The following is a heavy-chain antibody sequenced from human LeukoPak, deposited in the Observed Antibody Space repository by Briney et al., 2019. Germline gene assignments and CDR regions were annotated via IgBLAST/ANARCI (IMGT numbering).Heavy chain of an antibody. CDR2: IISSGSYI. Sequence: GGSLRLSCAASGFTFSSYTMNWVRQAPGKGLEWVSSIISSGSYIYYADSVKGRFTISRNNAKNSLYLQMNSLRAEDTAVYYCASNQLQQSWELLVYWGQGTLVTVSS. V-gene: IGHV3-21*01. J-gene: IGHJ4*02. D-gene: IGHD1-26*01. CDR3: ASNQLQQSWELLVY. CDR1: GFTFSSYT.